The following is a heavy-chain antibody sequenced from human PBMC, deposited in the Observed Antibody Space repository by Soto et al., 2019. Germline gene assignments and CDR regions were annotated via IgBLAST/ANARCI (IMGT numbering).Heavy chain of an antibody. D-gene: IGHD1-20*01. CDR1: KFTFSSYS. Sequence: QVQLVESGGGMVQPGRSLRLSCAASKFTFSSYSMHWVRQAPGKGLEWVAVISYNGTNKFYADSVKGRFTISRDNSKSILYLQMNSLRAEDTAVYYCARTALRRTITASGDFDPGGQGTLVIVSS. J-gene: IGHJ5*02. CDR3: ARTALRRTITASGDFDP. V-gene: IGHV3-30-3*01. CDR2: ISYNGTNK.